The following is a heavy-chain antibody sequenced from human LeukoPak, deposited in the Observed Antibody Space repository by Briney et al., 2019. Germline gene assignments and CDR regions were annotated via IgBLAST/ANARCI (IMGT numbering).Heavy chain of an antibody. CDR1: GGTFSSYA. CDR3: ARGSRYSYGRTQHYYYYYIDG. V-gene: IGHV1-69*05. D-gene: IGHD5-18*01. Sequence: EASVKVSCKASGGTFSSYAISWVRQAPGQGLEWMGGVIPIFGTANYAQKFQGRVTITTDESTSTAYMELSSLRSEDTAVYYCARGSRYSYGRTQHYYYYYIDGCGKESTVSVSS. CDR2: VIPIFGTA. J-gene: IGHJ6*03.